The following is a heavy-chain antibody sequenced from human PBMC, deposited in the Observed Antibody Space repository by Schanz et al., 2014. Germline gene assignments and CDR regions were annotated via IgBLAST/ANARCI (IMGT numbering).Heavy chain of an antibody. V-gene: IGHV3-21*02. Sequence: EVPVVESGGGLVRPGGSLRLSCSGFTVSAYSANWVRQAPGKGLEWISSMYINSGSTQYADSVKGRFIISRDSSKNTLFLQMNSLRAEDTAVYFCARDGGRDGYNLAFDVWGQGTLVTVSS. CDR1: GFTVSAYS. CDR2: MYINSGST. CDR3: ARDGGRDGYNLAFDV. D-gene: IGHD5-12*01. J-gene: IGHJ3*01.